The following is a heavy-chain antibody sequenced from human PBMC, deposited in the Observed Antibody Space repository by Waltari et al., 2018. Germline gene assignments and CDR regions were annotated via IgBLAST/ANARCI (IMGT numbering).Heavy chain of an antibody. J-gene: IGHJ4*02. CDR3: ARGGTGYSYGIDP. Sequence: EVQLVQSGAEMKKPGESLRISCQASGYRFTEYWIGWVRQTPGKGLEWMGLIFPFDSDTRYSPSFQGQVTMSADRSTNTAYLHWSSLQVADTATYYCARGGTGYSYGIDPWGQGTLVTVSS. CDR2: IFPFDSDT. CDR1: GYRFTEYW. V-gene: IGHV5-51*01. D-gene: IGHD5-18*01.